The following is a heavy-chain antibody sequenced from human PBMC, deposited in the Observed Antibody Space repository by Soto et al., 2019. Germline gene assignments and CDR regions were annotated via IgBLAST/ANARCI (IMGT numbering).Heavy chain of an antibody. CDR3: ARGPLVVLNYFES. J-gene: IGHJ4*02. CDR2: IFPLTDIP. Sequence: QVQLVQSGTEVKKPGSSVKVSCKASGGTFRNYPINWVRQAPGQGLEWMGSIFPLTDIPDYAQNFQARLTISEEKSTSTAYKELSSLPSDEPAMYFCARGPLVVLNYFESWGQGTLVTVSS. CDR1: GGTFRNYP. V-gene: IGHV1-69*02.